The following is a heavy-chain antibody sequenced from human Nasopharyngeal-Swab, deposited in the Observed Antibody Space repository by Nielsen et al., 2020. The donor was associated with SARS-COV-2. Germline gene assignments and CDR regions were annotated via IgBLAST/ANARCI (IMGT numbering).Heavy chain of an antibody. J-gene: IGHJ6*04. D-gene: IGHD3-16*01. CDR3: ARDSIYYNYKDV. CDR2: IHYGGTT. V-gene: IGHV4-39*07. Sequence: RQAPGKGLEWIGSIHYGGTTYDNAALKSRVTISRDTSKSQHSLNLYSVTAADTAVYYCARDSIYYNYKDVWGTGTTVTVSS.